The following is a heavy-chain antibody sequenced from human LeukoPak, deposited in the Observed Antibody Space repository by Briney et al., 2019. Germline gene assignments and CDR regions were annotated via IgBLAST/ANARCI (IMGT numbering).Heavy chain of an antibody. J-gene: IGHJ6*03. CDR2: ISSSGSTI. CDR3: ARGVTPMVRGEDYYYYYMDV. Sequence: GGSLRLSCAASGFTFSDYYMSWIRQAPGKGLEWVSYISSSGSTIYYADSVKGRFTISRDNAKNSLYLQMNSLRAEDTAVYYCARGVTPMVRGEDYYYYYMDVWGKGTTVTVSS. V-gene: IGHV3-11*04. CDR1: GFTFSDYY. D-gene: IGHD3-10*01.